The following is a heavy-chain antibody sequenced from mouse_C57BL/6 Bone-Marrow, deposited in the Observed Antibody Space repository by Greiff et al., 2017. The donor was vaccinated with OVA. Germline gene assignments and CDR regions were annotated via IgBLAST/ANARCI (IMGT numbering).Heavy chain of an antibody. J-gene: IGHJ1*03. CDR3: ARHEAYGSSYGYFDV. CDR1: GFTFSSYT. D-gene: IGHD1-1*01. V-gene: IGHV5-9*01. Sequence: EVKLVESGGGLVKPGGSLKLSCAASGFTFSSYTMSWVRQTPEKRLEWVATISGGGGNTYYPDSVKGRFTISRDNAKNTLYLQMSSLRSEATALYYCARHEAYGSSYGYFDVWGTGTTVTVSS. CDR2: ISGGGGNT.